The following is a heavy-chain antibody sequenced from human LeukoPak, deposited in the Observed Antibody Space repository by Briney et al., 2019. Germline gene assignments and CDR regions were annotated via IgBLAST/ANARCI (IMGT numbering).Heavy chain of an antibody. D-gene: IGHD6-19*01. CDR1: GYSISSGYY. CDR3: AVNLYSSGWYPDY. J-gene: IGHJ4*02. Sequence: SETLSLTCTVSGYSISSGYYWGWIRQPPGKGLEWIGSIYHSESADYNPSLKSRVTISVDTTRNQFSLKLRSVTAADTAVYYCAVNLYSSGWYPDYWGQGTLVTVSS. CDR2: IYHSESA. V-gene: IGHV4-38-2*02.